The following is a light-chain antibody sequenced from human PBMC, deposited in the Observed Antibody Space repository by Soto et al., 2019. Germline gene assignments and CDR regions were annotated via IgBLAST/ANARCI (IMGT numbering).Light chain of an antibody. V-gene: IGKV3-11*01. CDR1: QSVGSY. CDR2: EAS. Sequence: EIVMTQSPATLSLSPGERATLSCRASQSVGSYFSWYQQKVGQAPRLLIYEASNRATGIPARFSGSGSWTDFSLTISSLEPEDCAVYYCQQAYSWPDTFSQGTKLEIK. CDR3: QQAYSWPDT. J-gene: IGKJ2*01.